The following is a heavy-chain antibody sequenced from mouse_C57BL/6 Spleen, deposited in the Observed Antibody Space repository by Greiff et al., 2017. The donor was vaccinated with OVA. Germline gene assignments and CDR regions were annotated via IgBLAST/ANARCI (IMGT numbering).Heavy chain of an antibody. D-gene: IGHD1-1*01. CDR3: ARDGSYGSSPYWYFDG. Sequence: DVKLQESGGGLVKPGGSLKLSCAASGFTFSSYAMSWVRQTPEKRLEWVATISDDGSYTYYPHNVKGRYTISRDNAKNNLYLQMSHLTSEDTAMYYCARDGSYGSSPYWYFDGWGTGTTVTVSS. J-gene: IGHJ1*03. CDR1: GFTFSSYA. V-gene: IGHV5-4*01. CDR2: ISDDGSYT.